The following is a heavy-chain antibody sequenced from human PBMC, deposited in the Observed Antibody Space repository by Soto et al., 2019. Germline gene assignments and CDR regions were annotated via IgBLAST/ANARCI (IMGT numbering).Heavy chain of an antibody. V-gene: IGHV4-4*02. J-gene: IGHJ6*02. CDR3: ARVRFLEWLGMDV. Sequence: ASETLSLTCAVSGDSISSSNWWTWVRQPPGKGLEWIGYIYYSGSTNYNPSLKSRVTISVDTSKNQFSLKLSSVTAADTAVYYCARVRFLEWLGMDVWGQGTTVTVSS. CDR2: IYYSGST. D-gene: IGHD3-3*01. CDR1: GDSISSSNW.